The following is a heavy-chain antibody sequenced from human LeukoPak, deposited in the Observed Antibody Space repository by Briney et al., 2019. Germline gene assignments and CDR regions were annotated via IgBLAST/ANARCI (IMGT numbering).Heavy chain of an antibody. D-gene: IGHD2-2*01. CDR1: GGSISSGGYY. CDR2: IYYSGST. Sequence: SQTLSLTCTVSGGSISSGGYYWSWIRQHPGKGLEWTGYIYYSGSTYYNPSLKSRVTISVDTSKNQFSLKLSSVTAADTAVYYCARDDGGYCSSTSCYLAYWGQGTLVTVSS. J-gene: IGHJ4*02. V-gene: IGHV4-31*03. CDR3: ARDDGGYCSSTSCYLAY.